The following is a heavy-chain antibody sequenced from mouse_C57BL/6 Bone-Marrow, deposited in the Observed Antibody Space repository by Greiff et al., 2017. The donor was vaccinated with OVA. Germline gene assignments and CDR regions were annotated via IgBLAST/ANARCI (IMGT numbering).Heavy chain of an antibody. Sequence: VQLQQPGAELVRPGSSVKLSCKASGYTFTSYWLDWVKQRPGQGLEWIGNIYPSDSETHYNPKFKDKATLTVDKSSSTAYMQLSSLTSEDSAVYYCARPDYYGNIFAYWGQGTLVTVSA. CDR1: GYTFTSYW. J-gene: IGHJ3*01. D-gene: IGHD2-1*01. V-gene: IGHV1-61*01. CDR2: IYPSDSET. CDR3: ARPDYYGNIFAY.